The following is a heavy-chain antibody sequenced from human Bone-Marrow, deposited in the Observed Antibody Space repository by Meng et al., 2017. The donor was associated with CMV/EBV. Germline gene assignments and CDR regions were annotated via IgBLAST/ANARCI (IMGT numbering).Heavy chain of an antibody. D-gene: IGHD2-2*01. CDR3: ARDTVDHIVVEPAATGVDYYYYGMDV. Sequence: ASVKVSCKASGYTFTSYGISWVRQAPGQGLEWMGWISAYNGNTNYAQKPQGRVTMTTDTSTSTAYMELRSLRSDDTAVYYCARDTVDHIVVEPAATGVDYYYYGMDVWGQGPTVTVSS. J-gene: IGHJ6*02. CDR1: GYTFTSYG. CDR2: ISAYNGNT. V-gene: IGHV1-18*01.